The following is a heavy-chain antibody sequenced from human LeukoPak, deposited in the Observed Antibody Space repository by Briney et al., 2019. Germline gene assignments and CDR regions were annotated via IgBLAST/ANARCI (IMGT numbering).Heavy chain of an antibody. V-gene: IGHV1-46*01. J-gene: IGHJ3*02. D-gene: IGHD4-23*01. Sequence: ASVKVSCKASGYSFISYYIHWVRQAPGQGLEWMGIINPSGGSPSSAQKFQGRVTITRDTSASTAYMELSSLRSEDTAVYYCARDLRWDDAFDIWGQGTMVTVSS. CDR3: ARDLRWDDAFDI. CDR1: GYSFISYY. CDR2: INPSGGSP.